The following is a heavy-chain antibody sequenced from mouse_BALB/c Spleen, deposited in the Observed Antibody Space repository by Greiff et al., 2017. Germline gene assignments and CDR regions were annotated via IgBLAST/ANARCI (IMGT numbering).Heavy chain of an antibody. D-gene: IGHD1-1*02. Sequence: VQLQQSGAELAKPGASVKMSCKASGYTFTSYWMHWVKQRPGQGLEWIGYINPSTGYTEYNQKFKDKATLTADKSSSTAYMQLSSLTSEDSAVYYCRRVVRRGFDYWGQGTTLTVSS. CDR1: GYTFTSYW. V-gene: IGHV1-7*01. CDR3: RRVVRRGFDY. J-gene: IGHJ2*01. CDR2: INPSTGYT.